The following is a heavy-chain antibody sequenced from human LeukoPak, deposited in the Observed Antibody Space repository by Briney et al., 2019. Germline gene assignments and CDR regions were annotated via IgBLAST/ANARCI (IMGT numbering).Heavy chain of an antibody. V-gene: IGHV1-2*02. CDR3: ARGWTYYYDSSGYYYEY. J-gene: IGHJ4*02. Sequence: ASVKVSCKGSGYTFTGYYMHWVRQAPGQGLEWMGWINPNSGGTNYAQKFQGRVTMTRDTSISTAYMELSRLRSDDTAVYYCARGWTYYYDSSGYYYEYWGQGTLVTVSS. CDR2: INPNSGGT. CDR1: GYTFTGYY. D-gene: IGHD3-22*01.